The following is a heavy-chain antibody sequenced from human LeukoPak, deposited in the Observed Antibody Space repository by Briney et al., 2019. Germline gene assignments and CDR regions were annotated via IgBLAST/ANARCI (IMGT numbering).Heavy chain of an antibody. D-gene: IGHD4-23*01. Sequence: ASVKVSCKASGYTFTSYDINWVRQATGQGLEWMGWMNPNSGNTGYAQKFQGRVTMTRNTSISTAYMELSSLRSEDTAVYYCARAHRIRGHGDYGGLGYWGQGTLVTVSS. J-gene: IGHJ4*02. CDR3: ARAHRIRGHGDYGGLGY. CDR2: MNPNSGNT. CDR1: GYTFTSYD. V-gene: IGHV1-8*01.